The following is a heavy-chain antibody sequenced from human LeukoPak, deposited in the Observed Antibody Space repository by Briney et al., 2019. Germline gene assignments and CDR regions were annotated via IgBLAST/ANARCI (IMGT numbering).Heavy chain of an antibody. Sequence: GGSLRLSCAASGFTFSSYWMHWVRQAPGKGLVWVSRINSDGSSTSYADSVKGRFTISRDNAKNTLYLQMNSLRAEDTAVYYCAKGVVVNWFDPWGQGTLVTVSS. CDR1: GFTFSSYW. V-gene: IGHV3-74*01. CDR3: AKGVVVNWFDP. CDR2: INSDGSST. J-gene: IGHJ5*02. D-gene: IGHD2-15*01.